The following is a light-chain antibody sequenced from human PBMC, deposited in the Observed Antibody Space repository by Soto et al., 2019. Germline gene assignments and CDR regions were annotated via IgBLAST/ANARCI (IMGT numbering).Light chain of an antibody. CDR2: DTS. CDR3: QHYNNSPRT. CDR1: QGIGDN. J-gene: IGKJ4*01. V-gene: IGKV3-15*01. Sequence: MTQSPSTLSVSPGEGATISCRASQGIGDNLDWYQHKPGQTPRLLIYDTSTRATGVPARFSGSRSGTEFTLTISSLQPEDFAVYYCQHYNNSPRTFGGGTKLEIK.